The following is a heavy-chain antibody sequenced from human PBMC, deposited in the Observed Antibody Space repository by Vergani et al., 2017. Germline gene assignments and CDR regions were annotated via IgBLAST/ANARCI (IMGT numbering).Heavy chain of an antibody. CDR2: LYHIGSP. CDR1: VYSLGGGYY. CDR3: ARRTGSGSYFDY. J-gene: IGHJ4*02. D-gene: IGHD3-10*01. Sequence: QVHLQVSGPELVKPPKTLSLTGVASVYSLGGGYYWAWIRQPPGQGLEWIGSLYHIGSPFYNPSLKSRLTMSVETSKNQFSLQVSSVTAAHTAVYYCARRTGSGSYFDYWGQGTLVTVSS. V-gene: IGHV4-38-2*01.